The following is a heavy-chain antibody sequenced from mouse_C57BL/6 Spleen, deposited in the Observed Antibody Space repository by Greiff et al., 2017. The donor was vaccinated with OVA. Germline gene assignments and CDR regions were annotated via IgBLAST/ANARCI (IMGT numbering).Heavy chain of an antibody. CDR1: GYTFTSYW. Sequence: QVQLQQPGAELVKPGASVKLSCKASGYTFTSYWMQWVKQRPGQGLEWIGEIDPSDSYTNYNQKFKGKATLTVDTSSSTAYMQLSSLTSEDSAVYYCARDSSGPNCDYWGQGTTLTVSS. J-gene: IGHJ2*01. CDR2: IDPSDSYT. D-gene: IGHD3-2*02. CDR3: ARDSSGPNCDY. V-gene: IGHV1-50*01.